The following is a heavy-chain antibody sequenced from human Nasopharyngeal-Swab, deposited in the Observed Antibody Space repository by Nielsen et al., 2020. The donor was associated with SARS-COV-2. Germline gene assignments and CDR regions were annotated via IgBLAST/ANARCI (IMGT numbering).Heavy chain of an antibody. CDR2: IKSKTDGGTT. CDR1: GFTFSSAW. Sequence: RGSLRLSCAASGFTFSSAWMSWVRQAPGKGLEWVGRIKSKTDGGTTDYAAPVKGRFTISRDDSKNTLYLQMNSLKTEDTAVYYCTTGVLWFGELSDYWGQGTLVTVSS. D-gene: IGHD3-10*01. CDR3: TTGVLWFGELSDY. V-gene: IGHV3-15*01. J-gene: IGHJ4*02.